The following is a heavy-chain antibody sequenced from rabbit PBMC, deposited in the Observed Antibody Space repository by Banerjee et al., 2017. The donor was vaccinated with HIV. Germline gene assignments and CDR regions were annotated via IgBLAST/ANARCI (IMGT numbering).Heavy chain of an antibody. CDR2: IYSSSGST. Sequence: QEQLEESGGDLVKPEGSLTLTCTASGFSFSRSYWICWVRQAPGKGLEWIACIYSSSGSTWYASWVNGRFTISRSTSLNTVDLKMTSLTAADTATYFCARADRSDSDAYNLWGQGTLVTVS. CDR1: GFSFSRSYW. D-gene: IGHD6-1*01. CDR3: ARADRSDSDAYNL. J-gene: IGHJ4*01. V-gene: IGHV1S43*01.